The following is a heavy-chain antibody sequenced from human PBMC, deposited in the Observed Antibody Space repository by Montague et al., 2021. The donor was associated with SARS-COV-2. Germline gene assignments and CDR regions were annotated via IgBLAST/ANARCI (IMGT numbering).Heavy chain of an antibody. CDR2: FYYTGYA. Sequence: SETLSLTCAVSGASTNSNSYNWGWIRHPPGKGRDWIGSFYYTGYACSTPSLKSPVTIAGAKSQNQFSLKLTAVTAADTSVYYCARIVGDCSSDSCYAVRWGQGTVVTVSS. J-gene: IGHJ4*02. CDR3: ARIVGDCSSDSCYAVR. CDR1: GASTNSNSYN. D-gene: IGHD2-2*01. V-gene: IGHV4-39*01.